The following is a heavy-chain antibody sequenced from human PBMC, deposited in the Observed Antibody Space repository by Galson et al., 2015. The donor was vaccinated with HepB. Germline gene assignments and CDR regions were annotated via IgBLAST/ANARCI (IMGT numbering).Heavy chain of an antibody. J-gene: IGHJ1*01. V-gene: IGHV3-23*01. CDR2: ISGSGGST. D-gene: IGHD5-18*01. Sequence: SLRLSCAASGFTFSSYAMSWVRQAPGKGLEWVSAISGSGGSTYYADSVKGRFTISRDNSKNTLYLQMNSLRAEDTAVYYCAKDRGYSYGSRAEYFQHWGRGTLVTVSS. CDR3: AKDRGYSYGSRAEYFQH. CDR1: GFTFSSYA.